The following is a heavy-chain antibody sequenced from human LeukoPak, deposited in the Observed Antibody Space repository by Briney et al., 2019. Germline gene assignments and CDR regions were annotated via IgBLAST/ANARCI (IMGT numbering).Heavy chain of an antibody. CDR3: AREVYDSSGHSWFDP. Sequence: PGGSLRLSCAASGFTFSDYYMSWIRQAPGKGLEWVSYISSSGSTIYYADSVKGRFTISRDNAKNSLYLQMNSLRAEDTAVYYCAREVYDSSGHSWFDPWGQGTLVTVSS. D-gene: IGHD3-22*01. V-gene: IGHV3-11*04. CDR1: GFTFSDYY. CDR2: ISSSGSTI. J-gene: IGHJ5*02.